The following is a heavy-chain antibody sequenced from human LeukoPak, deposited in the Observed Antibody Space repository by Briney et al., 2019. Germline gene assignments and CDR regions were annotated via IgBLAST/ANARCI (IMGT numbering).Heavy chain of an antibody. CDR2: ISASGAVP. CDR3: ARSLIVASEDY. J-gene: IGHJ4*02. CDR1: GFRFDSFY. V-gene: IGHV3-11*04. D-gene: IGHD3-22*01. Sequence: GGSLRLSCAASGFRFDSFYMGWIRQVPGKGLDYIALISASGAVPYYAESVKGRFTISRDNTKNSVSLQMHNLSADDTAVYYCARSLIVASEDYWGQGTLVTVSS.